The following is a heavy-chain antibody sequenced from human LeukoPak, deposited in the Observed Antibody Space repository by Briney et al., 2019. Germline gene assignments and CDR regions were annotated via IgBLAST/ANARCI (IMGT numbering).Heavy chain of an antibody. D-gene: IGHD2-2*01. CDR1: GGSISSYY. Sequence: SETLSLTCTVSGGSISSYYWSWIRQPAGKGLEWIGRIYTSGSTNYDPSLKSRVTMSVDTSKNQFSLKLSSVTAADTAVYYCARFCSSTSCYWGDAFDIWGQGTMVTVSS. V-gene: IGHV4-4*07. J-gene: IGHJ3*02. CDR3: ARFCSSTSCYWGDAFDI. CDR2: IYTSGST.